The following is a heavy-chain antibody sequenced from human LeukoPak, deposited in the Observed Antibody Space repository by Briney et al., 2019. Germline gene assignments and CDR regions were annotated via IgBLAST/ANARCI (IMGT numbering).Heavy chain of an antibody. CDR1: GGSISSYY. CDR2: INHNGST. V-gene: IGHV4-34*01. D-gene: IGHD3-22*01. J-gene: IGHJ6*03. CDR3: ARDKYYYDSSGYYDLYNYYYYYYMDV. Sequence: SETLSLTCTVSGGSISSYYWSWIRQPPGKGLEWIGEINHNGSTNYNPSLKSRVTISVDTSKSQFSLKLSSVTAADTAVYYCARDKYYYDSSGYYDLYNYYYYYYMDVWGKGTTVTVSS.